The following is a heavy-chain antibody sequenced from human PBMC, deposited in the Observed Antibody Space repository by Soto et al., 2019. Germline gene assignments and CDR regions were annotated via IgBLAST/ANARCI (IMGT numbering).Heavy chain of an antibody. Sequence: QIQLQESGPGLVKPSGTLSLTCAVSSGSISSLNWWSWVCQPPGKGLEWIGEIFHSGSTNYNPSLKSRVDMSVDKSKSQFSLKVFSVTAADTALYFCARRSGTTFYWGRGTLVVVSS. CDR1: SGSISSLNW. D-gene: IGHD1-1*01. CDR3: ARRSGTTFY. V-gene: IGHV4-4*02. CDR2: IFHSGST. J-gene: IGHJ4*02.